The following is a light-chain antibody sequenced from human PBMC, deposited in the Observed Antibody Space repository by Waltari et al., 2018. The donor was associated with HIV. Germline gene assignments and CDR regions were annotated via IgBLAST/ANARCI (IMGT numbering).Light chain of an antibody. CDR2: AVS. CDR1: SRDVGSYNF. J-gene: IGLJ2*01. CDR3: SSYTSSNAYVV. Sequence: QSALTQPASGSGSPGQSITISCTGTSRDVGSYNFVSSYQQYPAKAPNLMIYAVSNRPSGVSDRFSGSKSDNAASLTISGLQAEDEADYYCSSYTSSNAYVVFGGGTKLTVL. V-gene: IGLV2-14*01.